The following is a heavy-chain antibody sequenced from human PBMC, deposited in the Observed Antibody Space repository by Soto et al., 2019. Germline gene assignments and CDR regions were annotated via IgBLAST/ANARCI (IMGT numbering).Heavy chain of an antibody. V-gene: IGHV3-23*01. Sequence: EVQLLESGGGLVQPGGSLRLSCAASGITFTAYAMSWVRQAPGKGLEWVSSISGSGGSTYYADSVKGRLTISRDNSKNTPYLQMNSLRAEVTAVYYCATIIIPAATNFYWGQGTLVTVSS. CDR3: ATIIIPAATNFY. J-gene: IGHJ4*02. CDR1: GITFTAYA. D-gene: IGHD2-2*01. CDR2: ISGSGGST.